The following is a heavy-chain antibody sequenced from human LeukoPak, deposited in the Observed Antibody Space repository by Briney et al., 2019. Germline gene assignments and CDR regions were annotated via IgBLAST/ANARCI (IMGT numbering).Heavy chain of an antibody. V-gene: IGHV4-59*01. CDR1: GGSISSYY. CDR2: IYYSGST. Sequence: SETLSLTCTVSGGSISSYYWSWIRQPPRKGLEWIGYIYYSGSTSYNPSLKSRVTILVDTSKNQLSLRLSSVTAADTAVYYCAKDLQSGPPVGWGQGTLVTVSS. J-gene: IGHJ4*02. D-gene: IGHD3-16*01. CDR3: AKDLQSGPPVG.